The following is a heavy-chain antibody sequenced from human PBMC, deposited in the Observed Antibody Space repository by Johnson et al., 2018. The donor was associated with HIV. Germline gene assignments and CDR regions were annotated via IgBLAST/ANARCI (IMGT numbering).Heavy chain of an antibody. CDR3: AREIIAAADDI. CDR2: ISYDGTNK. Sequence: QVQLVESGGGVVQPGRSLRLSCAPSGFTFSSYAMHWVRQAPGKGLEWVAVISYDGTNKYYADSVKGRFTISRDNAKNSLYLQMNSLRAEDTAVYYCAREIIAAADDIWGQGTMVTVSS. V-gene: IGHV3-30*04. D-gene: IGHD6-13*01. CDR1: GFTFSSYA. J-gene: IGHJ3*02.